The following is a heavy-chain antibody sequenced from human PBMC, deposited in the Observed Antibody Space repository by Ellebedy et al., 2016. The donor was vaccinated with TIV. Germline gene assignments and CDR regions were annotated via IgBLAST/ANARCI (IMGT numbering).Heavy chain of an antibody. CDR2: INPNSGGT. CDR1: GYTFTDYY. Sequence: ASVKVSCKASGYTFTDYYMHWVRQAPGQGLEWMGWINPNSGGTNYAQKFQGRVTMTRDTSISTAYMELSRLRSDDTAVYYCARDPPRTGDSYFDLWGRGTLVTVSS. J-gene: IGHJ2*01. D-gene: IGHD1-1*01. V-gene: IGHV1-2*02. CDR3: ARDPPRTGDSYFDL.